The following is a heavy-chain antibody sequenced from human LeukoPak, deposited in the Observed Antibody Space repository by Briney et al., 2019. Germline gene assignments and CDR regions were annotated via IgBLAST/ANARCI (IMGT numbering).Heavy chain of an antibody. D-gene: IGHD3-10*01. J-gene: IGHJ4*02. CDR3: ARGTWSEWFGDSRAVYFDY. Sequence: ASVKVSCKASGYTFTGYYIYWMRQAPGQGLEWLGWINPTSGGTKFAQSRVTLTRDTSISTAYMELSGLSSDDTAVYYCARGTWSEWFGDSRAVYFDYWGQGTLVTVSS. CDR1: GYTFTGYY. CDR2: INPTSGGT. V-gene: IGHV1-2*02.